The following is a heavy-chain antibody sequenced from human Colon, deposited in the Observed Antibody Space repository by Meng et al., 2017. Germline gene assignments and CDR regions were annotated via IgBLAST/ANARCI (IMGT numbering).Heavy chain of an antibody. V-gene: IGHV4-39*07. CDR3: ARDHMGSLDY. CDR1: GGSISSSSYY. D-gene: IGHD1-26*01. J-gene: IGHJ4*02. Sequence: QLQLQESGPGLVKPSETLSLTCTVSGGSISSSSYYWGWIRQPPGKGLEWIGSIYYSGSTYYNPSLKSRVTISVDTSKNQFSLKLSSVTAADTAVYSCARDHMGSLDYWGQGILVTVSS. CDR2: IYYSGST.